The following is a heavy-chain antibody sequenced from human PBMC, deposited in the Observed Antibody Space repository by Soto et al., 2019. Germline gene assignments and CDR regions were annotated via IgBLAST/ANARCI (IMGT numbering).Heavy chain of an antibody. J-gene: IGHJ4*02. CDR2: SAPEQDEP. Sequence: QVQLVQSGAAVRKPGASVRVSCKVPENTLTELTIDWLRQAPGKGLEWMGHSAPEQDEPVYPQKLQGRVSMTEDPSTDTAYMELTSLRFEDTAVYFCAADRKIVGTIGAFDFWGQGTLVTVSS. CDR3: AADRKIVGTIGAFDF. CDR1: ENTLTELT. D-gene: IGHD1-26*01. V-gene: IGHV1-24*01.